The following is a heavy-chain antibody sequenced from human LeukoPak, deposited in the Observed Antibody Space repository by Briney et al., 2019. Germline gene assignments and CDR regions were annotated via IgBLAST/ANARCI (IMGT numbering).Heavy chain of an antibody. CDR1: GYSISSGYY. CDR3: ARGRLYYDFWSGYTLASNWFDP. Sequence: SETLSLTCTVSGYSISSGYYWGWIRQPPGKGLEWIGSIYHSGSTNYNPSLKSRVTISVDTSKNQFSLKLSSVTAADTAVYYCARGRLYYDFWSGYTLASNWFDPWGQGTMVTVSS. CDR2: IYHSGST. V-gene: IGHV4-38-2*02. D-gene: IGHD3-3*01. J-gene: IGHJ5*01.